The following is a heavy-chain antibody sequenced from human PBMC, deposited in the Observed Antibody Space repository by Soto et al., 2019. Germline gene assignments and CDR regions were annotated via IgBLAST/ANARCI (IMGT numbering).Heavy chain of an antibody. CDR2: ISYDGSNK. D-gene: IGHD3-16*01. Sequence: PGGSLRLSCAASGFTFSSYAMHWVRQAPGKGLEWVAVISYDGSNKYYADSVKGRFTISRDNSKNTLYLQMNSLRAEDTAVYYCARARERLNDAFDTWGQGTMVTVSS. CDR1: GFTFSSYA. V-gene: IGHV3-30-3*01. J-gene: IGHJ3*02. CDR3: ARARERLNDAFDT.